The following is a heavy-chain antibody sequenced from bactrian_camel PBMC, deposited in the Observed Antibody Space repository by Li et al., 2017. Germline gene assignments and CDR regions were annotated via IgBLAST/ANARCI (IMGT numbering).Heavy chain of an antibody. V-gene: IGHV3S5*01. J-gene: IGHJ4*01. CDR2: IDGAGRGT. D-gene: IGHD5*01. CDR1: GFTFGRMY. CDR3: VRYLQRLDH. Sequence: HVQLVESGGGSVQVGGSLRLSCTASGFTFGRMYVSWVRQVPGQGLQWVCSIDGAGRGTYYRDSVKGRFTISRDNAKNTVYLQMNSLTPEDTAVYYCVRYLQRLDHWGQGTQVTVS.